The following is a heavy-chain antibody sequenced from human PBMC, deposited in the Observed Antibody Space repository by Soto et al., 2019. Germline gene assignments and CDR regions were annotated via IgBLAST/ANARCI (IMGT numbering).Heavy chain of an antibody. Sequence: GGSLRFSCAASGFSFSSYWMHWVRQAPGKGLVWVSRINRDGSSTAYADSVKGRFTISRDNAKNTLYLQMNSLRAEDTAVYYCARDYDFWSSYPSVYFDFWGLGNLVTVSS. CDR3: ARDYDFWSSYPSVYFDF. CDR1: GFSFSSYW. V-gene: IGHV3-74*01. J-gene: IGHJ4*01. D-gene: IGHD3-3*01. CDR2: INRDGSST.